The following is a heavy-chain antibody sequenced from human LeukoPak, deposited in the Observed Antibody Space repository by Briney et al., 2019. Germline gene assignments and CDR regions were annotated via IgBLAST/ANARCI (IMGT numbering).Heavy chain of an antibody. CDR3: ARGFDCSSTSCSCMDV. CDR1: GFTFSSYS. CDR2: ISSSSSYI. V-gene: IGHV3-21*04. Sequence: GGSLRLSCAASGFTFSSYSMNWVRQAPGKGLEWVSSISSSSSYIYYADSVKGRFTISRDNAKNSLHLQMNSLRAEDTAVYYCARGFDCSSTSCSCMDVWGQGTTVTVSS. D-gene: IGHD2-2*01. J-gene: IGHJ6*02.